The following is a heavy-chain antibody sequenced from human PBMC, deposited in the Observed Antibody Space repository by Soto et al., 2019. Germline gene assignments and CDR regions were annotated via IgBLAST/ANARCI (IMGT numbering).Heavy chain of an antibody. CDR2: INYSGST. Sequence: QLQLQESGPGLVKPSETLSLTCTVSGGSISSSSYYWGWIRQSPGKGLEWIGSINYSGSTYYNPSLKSRVPISVDTSKNQFSLKLGSVTAADTAAYYCASLAFWLGYGMDVWGQGTTVTVSS. V-gene: IGHV4-39*01. D-gene: IGHD6-19*01. CDR3: ASLAFWLGYGMDV. CDR1: GGSISSSSYY. J-gene: IGHJ6*02.